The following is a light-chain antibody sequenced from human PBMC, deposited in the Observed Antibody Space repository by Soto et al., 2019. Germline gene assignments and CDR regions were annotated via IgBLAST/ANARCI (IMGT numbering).Light chain of an antibody. CDR3: QQSYSTPLT. CDR2: AAS. J-gene: IGKJ4*01. V-gene: IGKV1-39*01. Sequence: DIQMTQSPSSLSASVGDRATITCRASQSISSYLNWYQQKPGKAPKLLIYAASSLQSGVPSRFSGSGSGTYFTLTISSLQPEDFATYYGQQSYSTPLTFGGGTKVEIK. CDR1: QSISSY.